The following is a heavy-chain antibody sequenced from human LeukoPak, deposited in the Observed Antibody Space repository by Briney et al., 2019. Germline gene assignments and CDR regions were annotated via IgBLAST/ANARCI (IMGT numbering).Heavy chain of an antibody. V-gene: IGHV1-2*02. Sequence: ASAKVSCKASGYTFTGYYMHWVRQAPGQGLEWMGWINPNSGGTNYAQKFQGRVTMTRDTSISTAYMELSRLRSDDTAVYYCARDRAIVVVITNDAFDIWGQGTMVTVSS. D-gene: IGHD3-22*01. CDR1: GYTFTGYY. CDR2: INPNSGGT. CDR3: ARDRAIVVVITNDAFDI. J-gene: IGHJ3*02.